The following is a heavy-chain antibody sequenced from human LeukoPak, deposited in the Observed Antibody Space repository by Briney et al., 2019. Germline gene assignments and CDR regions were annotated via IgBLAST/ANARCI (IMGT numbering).Heavy chain of an antibody. J-gene: IGHJ4*02. V-gene: IGHV3-48*04. D-gene: IGHD5-12*01. Sequence: GGSLRLSCAASGFTFSSYSMNWVRQAPGKGLEWVSYISSSSSTIYYADSVKGRFTISRDNAKNSLYLQMNSLRAEDTAVYYCVPPPPPNNEYSGYDFSYWGQGTLVTVSS. CDR2: ISSSSSTI. CDR3: VPPPPPNNEYSGYDFSY. CDR1: GFTFSSYS.